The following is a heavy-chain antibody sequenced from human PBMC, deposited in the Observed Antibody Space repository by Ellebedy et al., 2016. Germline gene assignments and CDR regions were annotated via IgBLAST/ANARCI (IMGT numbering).Heavy chain of an antibody. V-gene: IGHV3-73*01. CDR1: GFTFSGSA. Sequence: GESLKISXAASGFTFSGSAMHWVRQASGKGLEWVGRIRSKANSYATAYAASVKGRFTISRDDSKNTAYLQMNSLKAEDTAVYYCTRLSSQQLGNWFDPWGQGTLVTVSS. J-gene: IGHJ5*02. CDR3: TRLSSQQLGNWFDP. D-gene: IGHD6-13*01. CDR2: IRSKANSYAT.